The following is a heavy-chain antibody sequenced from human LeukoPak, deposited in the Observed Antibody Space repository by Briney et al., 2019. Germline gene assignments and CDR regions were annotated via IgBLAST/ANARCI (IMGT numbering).Heavy chain of an antibody. CDR3: ARGRNYFPIDY. J-gene: IGHJ4*02. D-gene: IGHD2/OR15-2a*01. Sequence: GGSLRLSCAAPGFTFSSSAMSWVRQVPGKGLEWVSGISSSGGSTNYADSVRGRFTISRDNSRNTLYLQMNSLRAEDTAVYYCARGRNYFPIDYWGQGTLVTVSS. V-gene: IGHV3-23*01. CDR2: ISSSGGST. CDR1: GFTFSSSA.